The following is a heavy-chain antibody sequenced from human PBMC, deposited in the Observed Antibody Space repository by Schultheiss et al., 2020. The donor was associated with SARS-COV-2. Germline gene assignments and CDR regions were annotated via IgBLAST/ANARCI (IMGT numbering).Heavy chain of an antibody. J-gene: IGHJ5*02. Sequence: SETLSLTCAVYGGSFSGYYWSWIRQPAGKGLEWIGRIYTSGSTNYNPSLKSRVTMSVDTSKNQFSLKLSSVTAADTAVYYCARMGGDWFDPWGQGTLVTVSS. V-gene: IGHV4-59*10. D-gene: IGHD3-16*01. CDR1: GGSFSGYY. CDR2: IYTSGST. CDR3: ARMGGDWFDP.